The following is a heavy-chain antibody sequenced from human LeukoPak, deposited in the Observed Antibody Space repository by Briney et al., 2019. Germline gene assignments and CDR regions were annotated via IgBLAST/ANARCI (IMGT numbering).Heavy chain of an antibody. CDR2: INPGGSSI. V-gene: IGHV3-74*01. CDR3: ARSSQADDY. D-gene: IGHD6-13*01. Sequence: PGRSLRLSCAAPGFTFSSYWMHWVRQVPGKGLVWVARINPGGSSITYADSVKGRFTISRDNAKNTLYLQMDSLRAEDTGVYYCARSSQADDYWGQGTLVTVSS. J-gene: IGHJ4*02. CDR1: GFTFSSYW.